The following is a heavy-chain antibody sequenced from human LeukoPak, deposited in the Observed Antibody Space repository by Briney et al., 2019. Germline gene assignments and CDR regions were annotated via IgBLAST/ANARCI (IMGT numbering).Heavy chain of an antibody. J-gene: IGHJ4*02. CDR1: GFTFSSFA. Sequence: GGSLRLSCAASGFTFSSFAMNWVRQAPGKGLEWVSGIGGSGTRTYYADSVKGRFTISRDNSKNTLYLQMNSLRDEDTAVYYCAKDSHCILFDDWGQGTLVTVSS. V-gene: IGHV3-23*01. CDR3: AKDSHCILFDD. D-gene: IGHD2-15*01. CDR2: IGGSGTRT.